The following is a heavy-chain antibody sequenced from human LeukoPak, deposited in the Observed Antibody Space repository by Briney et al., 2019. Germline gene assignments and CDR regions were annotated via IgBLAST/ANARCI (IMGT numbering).Heavy chain of an antibody. CDR3: ARDAAIFGVVSVIDY. D-gene: IGHD3-3*01. V-gene: IGHV3-74*01. Sequence: PGGSLRLSCAASGFTFSSHWMHWVRQAPGKGLVWVSRINSDGSSISYADSVKGRFTISRDNAKNTLYLQMNSLRAEDTAVYYCARDAAIFGVVSVIDYWGQGTLVTVSS. CDR2: INSDGSSI. J-gene: IGHJ4*02. CDR1: GFTFSSHW.